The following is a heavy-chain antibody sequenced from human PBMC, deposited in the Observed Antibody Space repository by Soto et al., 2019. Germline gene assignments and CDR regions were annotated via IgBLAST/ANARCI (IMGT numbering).Heavy chain of an antibody. D-gene: IGHD6-19*01. V-gene: IGHV3-23*01. CDR3: ANPLAVAGKVDFGY. J-gene: IGHJ4*02. Sequence: QPGGSLRLSCAASGFTFSSSAMSWVRQAPGKGLQWVSAVTAGGDGAYYEESVRGRFTISRDNSKNALYLQMNSLRAEDTAIYYSANPLAVAGKVDFGYWAQGTMVTVSS. CDR2: VTAGGDGA. CDR1: GFTFSSSA.